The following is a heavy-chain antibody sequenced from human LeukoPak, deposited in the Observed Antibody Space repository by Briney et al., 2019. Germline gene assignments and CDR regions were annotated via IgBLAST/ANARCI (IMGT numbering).Heavy chain of an antibody. Sequence: GGSLRLSCTASGFTFSSHWMHWVRQAPGKGLVWVSRVKSDGSSTSFADSVKGRFTISRDNAKNTVYLQMSSLRDEDTAVYYCAKSDWFDPWGQGTLVTVSS. CDR2: VKSDGSST. J-gene: IGHJ5*02. CDR3: AKSDWFDP. CDR1: GFTFSSHW. V-gene: IGHV3-74*01.